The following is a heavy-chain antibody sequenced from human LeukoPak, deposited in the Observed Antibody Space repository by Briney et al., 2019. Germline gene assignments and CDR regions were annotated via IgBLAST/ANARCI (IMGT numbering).Heavy chain of an antibody. J-gene: IGHJ3*02. CDR3: ARVGFTTYYYDSSGYYYGFGAFDI. D-gene: IGHD3-22*01. V-gene: IGHV3-21*01. CDR2: ISSSSSYI. Sequence: GGSLRLSCAASGFTFSSYSMNWVRQAPGKGLEWVSSISSSSSYIYYADSVKGRFTISRDNAKNSLYLQMNSLRAEDTAVYYCARVGFTTYYYDSSGYYYGFGAFDIWGQGTMVTVSS. CDR1: GFTFSSYS.